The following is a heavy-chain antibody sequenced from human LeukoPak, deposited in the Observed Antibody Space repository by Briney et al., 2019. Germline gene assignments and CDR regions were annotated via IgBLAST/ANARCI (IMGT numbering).Heavy chain of an antibody. CDR3: ARHYRFQQLGSFDY. CDR1: GCSISSYY. D-gene: IGHD6-13*01. J-gene: IGHJ4*02. CDR2: IYYSGST. V-gene: IGHV4-59*08. Sequence: SETLSLTCTLSGCSISSYYWSGIRQPPGKGLEWIGYIYYSGSTNYNPSLKSRVTISVDTSKNQFSLKLSSVTAADTAVYYCARHYRFQQLGSFDYWREGILVTVSS.